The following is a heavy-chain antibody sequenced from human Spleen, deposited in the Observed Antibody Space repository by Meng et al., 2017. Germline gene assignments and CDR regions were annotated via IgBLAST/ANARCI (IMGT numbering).Heavy chain of an antibody. V-gene: IGHV7-4-1*02. CDR2: SNTNTGNP. CDR3: ARVDTVEFDY. D-gene: IGHD1-1*01. Sequence: QGRLVQSGLGLKKPGASVMVSCKASGYTFTSYHINWVRQAPGQGLEWMGWSNTNTGNPTYAEGFTGRFVFSLDTSVSTAYLQISSLKAEDTAVYYCARVDTVEFDYWGQGTLVTVSS. J-gene: IGHJ4*02. CDR1: GYTFTSYH.